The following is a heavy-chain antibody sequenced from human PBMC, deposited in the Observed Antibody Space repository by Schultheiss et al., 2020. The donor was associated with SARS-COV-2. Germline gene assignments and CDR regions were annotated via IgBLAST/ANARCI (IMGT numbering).Heavy chain of an antibody. CDR2: IYHSGSA. D-gene: IGHD3-3*01. V-gene: IGHV4-38-2*01. J-gene: IGHJ4*02. CDR3: ARFDFWSGLVY. CDR1: GFSISSGYY. Sequence: SQTLSLTCGVSGFSISSGYYWSWIRQAPGKGLEWIGSIYHSGSAYYNPSLNSRVTISVDTSKNQFSLKLSSVTAADTAVYYCARFDFWSGLVYWGQGTLVTVSS.